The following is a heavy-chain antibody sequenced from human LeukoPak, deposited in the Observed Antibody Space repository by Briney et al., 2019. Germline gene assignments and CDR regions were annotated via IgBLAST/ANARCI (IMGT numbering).Heavy chain of an antibody. V-gene: IGHV4-59*08. CDR2: IYDSGST. J-gene: IGHJ4*02. D-gene: IGHD3-22*01. Sequence: ASETLSLTCTVSGASISTSYWYWIRQPPGKGLEWIGNIYDSGSTNYNPSLKSRLTISVDTSKNQCSLKLSSVTAADTAVYYCARQSISGSSLSYFDYWGQGTLVNVSS. CDR3: ARQSISGSSLSYFDY. CDR1: GASISTSY.